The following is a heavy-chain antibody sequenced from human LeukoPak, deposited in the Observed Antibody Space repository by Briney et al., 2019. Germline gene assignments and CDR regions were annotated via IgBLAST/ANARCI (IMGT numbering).Heavy chain of an antibody. Sequence: GASVKVSCKASGYTFTSYDINWVRQATGQGLEWMGWMNPNSGNTGYAQKFQGRVNMTRNTSISTAYMELSSLRSEDTAVYYCARDTPLIAARPLDYWGQGTLVTVSP. D-gene: IGHD6-6*01. J-gene: IGHJ4*02. CDR1: GYTFTSYD. CDR2: MNPNSGNT. CDR3: ARDTPLIAARPLDY. V-gene: IGHV1-8*01.